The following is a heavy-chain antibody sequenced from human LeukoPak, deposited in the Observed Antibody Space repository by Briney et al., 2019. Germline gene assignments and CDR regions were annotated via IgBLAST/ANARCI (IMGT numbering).Heavy chain of an antibody. J-gene: IGHJ5*02. CDR2: ISSSSSTI. CDR3: ARRFLVYYYGSGTKGGWFDP. V-gene: IGHV3-48*01. CDR1: GFTFSSYG. Sequence: GGSLRLSCAASGFTFSSYGMTWVRQAPGKGLEWVSYISSSSSTIYYADSVKGRFTISRDNAKNSLYLQLNSLRAEDTAVYYCARRFLVYYYGSGTKGGWFDPWGQGTLVTVSS. D-gene: IGHD3-10*01.